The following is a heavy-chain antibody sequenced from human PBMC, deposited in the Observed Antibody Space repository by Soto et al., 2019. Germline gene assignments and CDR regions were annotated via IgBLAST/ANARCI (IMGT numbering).Heavy chain of an antibody. CDR3: ARAGGLGAVAVDY. CDR1: GGSISSGGYS. CDR2: IYHSGST. D-gene: IGHD6-19*01. V-gene: IGHV4-30-2*01. J-gene: IGHJ4*02. Sequence: QQQLQESGSGLVKPSQTLSLTCAVSGGSISSGGYSWSWIRQPPGKCLEWIGYIYHSGSTYYNPSLKSRVTISVDRSKNQFSLKLSSVTAADTAVYYCARAGGLGAVAVDYWGQGTLVTVSS.